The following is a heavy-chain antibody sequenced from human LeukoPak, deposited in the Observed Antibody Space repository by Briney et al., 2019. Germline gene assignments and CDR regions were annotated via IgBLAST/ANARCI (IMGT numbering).Heavy chain of an antibody. CDR2: IIPIFGTA. D-gene: IGHD3-22*01. J-gene: IGHJ4*02. CDR3: AGGTNYYDSSGYYHLFDY. V-gene: IGHV1-69*06. CDR1: GGTFSSYA. Sequence: GASVKVSCKASGGTFSSYAISWVRQAPGQGLEWMGGIIPIFGTANYAQKFQGRVTITADKSTSTAYMELSSLRSEDTAVYYCAGGTNYYDSSGYYHLFDYWGQGTLVTVSS.